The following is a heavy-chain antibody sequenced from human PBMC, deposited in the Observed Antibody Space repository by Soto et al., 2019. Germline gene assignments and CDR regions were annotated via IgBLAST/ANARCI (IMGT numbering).Heavy chain of an antibody. D-gene: IGHD3-3*01. Sequence: IRQPPGKGLEWIGSIYYSGSTYYNPSLKSRVTISVDTSKNQFSLKLSSVTAADTAVYYCAIPHKYDFWSGYTDSWGQGTLVNVS. V-gene: IGHV4-39*01. CDR3: AIPHKYDFWSGYTDS. CDR2: IYYSGST. J-gene: IGHJ4*02.